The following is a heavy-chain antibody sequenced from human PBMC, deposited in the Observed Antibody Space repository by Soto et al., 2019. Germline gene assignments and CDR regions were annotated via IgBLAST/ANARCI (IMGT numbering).Heavy chain of an antibody. CDR2: ISSSGSTI. D-gene: IGHD6-13*01. CDR3: ARGFQQLDDRSYYGMDV. J-gene: IGHJ6*02. Sequence: VQLVESGGGLVQPGGSLRLSCAASGFTFSDYYMSWIRQAPGKGLEGVSYISSSGSTIYYADSVKGRFTISRDNAKNSLYLQMNSLRAEDTAVYYCARGFQQLDDRSYYGMDVWGQGTTVTVSS. CDR1: GFTFSDYY. V-gene: IGHV3-11*01.